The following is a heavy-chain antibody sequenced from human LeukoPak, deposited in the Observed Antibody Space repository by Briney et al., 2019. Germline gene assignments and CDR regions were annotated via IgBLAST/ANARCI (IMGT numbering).Heavy chain of an antibody. CDR3: AKAVYDSSGSFDF. V-gene: IGHV3-23*01. CDR2: ISGSGGGP. D-gene: IGHD3-22*01. Sequence: GGSLRLSCAASGFSFSTYAMTWVRRAPGKGLEWVSGISGSGGGPYYADSVKGRFTISRDTSKNTLYLQMNSLRAEDTAVYYCAKAVYDSSGSFDFWGQGTLVTVSS. J-gene: IGHJ4*02. CDR1: GFSFSTYA.